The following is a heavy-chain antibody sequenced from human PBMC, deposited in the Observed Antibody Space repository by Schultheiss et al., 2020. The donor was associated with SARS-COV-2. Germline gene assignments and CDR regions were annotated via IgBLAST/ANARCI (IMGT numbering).Heavy chain of an antibody. J-gene: IGHJ6*02. V-gene: IGHV4-34*01. Sequence: SETLSLTCAVYGGSFSGYYWSWIRQPPGKGLEWIGEINHSGSTNYNPSLKSRVTISVDTSKNQFSLKLSSVTAADTAVYYCARFRTYGYYGLDVWGQGTTVTVSS. CDR2: INHSGST. D-gene: IGHD2-8*01. CDR1: GGSFSGYY. CDR3: ARFRTYGYYGLDV.